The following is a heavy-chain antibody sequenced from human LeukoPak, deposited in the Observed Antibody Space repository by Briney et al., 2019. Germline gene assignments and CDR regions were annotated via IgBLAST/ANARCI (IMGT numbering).Heavy chain of an antibody. Sequence: SETLSLTCTVSGDSVSSDSYYWSCIRQPPGKGLEWIGNIYYSGTTKQNPSLKSRVTLSVDTSKNQLYLKLNSVTAADTAVYYCARDSRGYYDSSGYFDHWGQGTLVTVSS. CDR3: ARDSRGYYDSSGYFDH. J-gene: IGHJ4*02. V-gene: IGHV4-61*01. D-gene: IGHD3-22*01. CDR1: GDSVSSDSYY. CDR2: IYYSGTT.